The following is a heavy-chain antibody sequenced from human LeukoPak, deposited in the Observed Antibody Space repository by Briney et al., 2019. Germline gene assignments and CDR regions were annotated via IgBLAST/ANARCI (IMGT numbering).Heavy chain of an antibody. CDR2: IRSKANSFTT. CDR3: SRLSPDGYNPFDFDY. J-gene: IGHJ4*02. V-gene: IGHV3-73*01. CDR1: GFSFSGSA. Sequence: GGSLRLSCAASGFSFSGSAMRWVRQASGEGLGWVGRIRSKANSFTTTYAASVKGRFTIYRDDSKNTAYLQMNSLKTEDTAVYYCSRLSPDGYNPFDFDYWGQGTLVTVSS. D-gene: IGHD5-24*01.